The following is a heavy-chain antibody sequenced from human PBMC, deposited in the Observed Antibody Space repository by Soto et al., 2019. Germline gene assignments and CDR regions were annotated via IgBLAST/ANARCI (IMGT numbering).Heavy chain of an antibody. CDR3: AGGPYGDYPFDY. J-gene: IGHJ4*02. CDR2: IYYSGST. V-gene: IGHV4-59*01. D-gene: IGHD4-17*01. CDR1: GGSISSYY. Sequence: SETLSLTCTVSGGSISSYYWSWIRQPPGKGLEWIGYIYYSGSTNYNPSLKSRVTISVDTSKNQFSLKLSSVTAADTAVYYCAGGPYGDYPFDYWGQGTLVTVSS.